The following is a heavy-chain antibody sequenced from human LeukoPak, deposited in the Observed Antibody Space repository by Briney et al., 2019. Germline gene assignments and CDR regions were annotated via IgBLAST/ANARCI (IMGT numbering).Heavy chain of an antibody. J-gene: IGHJ6*02. CDR3: IKGIRPGGMDV. CDR2: IGWDNGRI. Sequence: TGGSLRLSCAASGFTLYDHAIHWVRQAPGKGLGWVSGIGWDNGRIDYADSVKGRFTVSRDNAKNSLYLQMNSLRTEDTAIYYCIKGIRPGGMDVWGQGTTVTVSS. V-gene: IGHV3-9*01. D-gene: IGHD1-14*01. CDR1: GFTLYDHA.